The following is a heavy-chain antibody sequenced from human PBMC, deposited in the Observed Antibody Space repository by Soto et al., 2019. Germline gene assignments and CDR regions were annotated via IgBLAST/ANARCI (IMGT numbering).Heavy chain of an antibody. V-gene: IGHV1-18*03. CDR1: GYTFTSYD. Sequence: ASVKVSCKASGYTFTSYDINWVRRATGQGLEWMGWFNGYNGKINYAQKFQGRVTLTTDTSTSTVYMELRSLRSDDMAVYCCARTRANGYFDFWGQGTVVTVSS. CDR2: FNGYNGKI. J-gene: IGHJ4*02. D-gene: IGHD3-22*01. CDR3: ARTRANGYFDF.